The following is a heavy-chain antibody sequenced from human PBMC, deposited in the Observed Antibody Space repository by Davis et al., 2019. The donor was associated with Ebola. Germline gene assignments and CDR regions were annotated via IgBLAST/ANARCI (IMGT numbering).Heavy chain of an antibody. CDR2: IIPIFGTA. Sequence: SVNVSCKASGGTFSSYAISWVRQAPGQGLEWMGGIIPIFGTANYAQKFQGRVTITADESTSTAYMELSSLRSEDTAVYYCARAQDLGKLRNGMDVWGQGTTVTVSS. CDR3: ARAQDLGKLRNGMDV. D-gene: IGHD3-16*01. CDR1: GGTFSSYA. J-gene: IGHJ6*02. V-gene: IGHV1-69*13.